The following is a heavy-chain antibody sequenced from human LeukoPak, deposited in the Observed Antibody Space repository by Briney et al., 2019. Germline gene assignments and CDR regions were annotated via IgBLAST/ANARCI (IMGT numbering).Heavy chain of an antibody. V-gene: IGHV3-9*01. CDR1: GFTFDDYA. CDR2: ISWNSGSI. CDR3: ARGWGYYDSSGLGIS. Sequence: PGRSLRLSCAASGFTFDDYAMHWVRQAPGKGLEWVSGISWNSGSIGYADSVKGRFTISRDNAKNSLYLQMNSLRAEDTAVYYCARGWGYYDSSGLGISWGQGTLVTVSS. D-gene: IGHD3-22*01. J-gene: IGHJ5*02.